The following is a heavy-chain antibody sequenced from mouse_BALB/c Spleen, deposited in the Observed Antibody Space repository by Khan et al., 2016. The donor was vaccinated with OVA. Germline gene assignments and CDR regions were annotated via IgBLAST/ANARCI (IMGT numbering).Heavy chain of an antibody. J-gene: IGHJ3*01. D-gene: IGHD2-12*01. CDR1: GYSFTNYL. Sequence: EVQLQESGTVLARPGASVKMSCMASGYSFTNYLIHWVKQRPGQGLEWIGDIFPGNSDTTYNQKFKDKAKLTAGTSASAAYMELSSLTNEDSAFYYCTRGGYSSFAYWGQGTLVTVSA. V-gene: IGHV1-5*01. CDR3: TRGGYSSFAY. CDR2: IFPGNSDT.